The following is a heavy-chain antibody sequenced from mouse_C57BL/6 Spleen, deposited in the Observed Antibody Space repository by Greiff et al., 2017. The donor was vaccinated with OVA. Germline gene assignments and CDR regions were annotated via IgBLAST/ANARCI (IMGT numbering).Heavy chain of an antibody. J-gene: IGHJ1*03. CDR2: IYPGSGST. D-gene: IGHD1-1*01. CDR1: GYTFTSYW. Sequence: QVQLQQPGAELVKPGASVKMSCKASGYTFTSYWITWVKQRPGQGLEWIGDIYPGSGSTNYNEKFKSKATLTVDTSSSTAYMQPSSLTSEDSAGYYGERQATVVANWYFDVWGTGTTVTVSS. CDR3: ERQATVVANWYFDV. V-gene: IGHV1-55*01.